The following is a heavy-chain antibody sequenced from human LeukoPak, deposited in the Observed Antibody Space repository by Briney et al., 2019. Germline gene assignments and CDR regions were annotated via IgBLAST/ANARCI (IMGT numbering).Heavy chain of an antibody. V-gene: IGHV3-30*02. D-gene: IGHD6-13*01. CDR2: IRHDGSKK. J-gene: IGHJ3*02. CDR3: ARDLTSEAAVGEAFDI. CDR1: GFTFDTYN. Sequence: GGSLRLSCAASGFTFDTYNFNWVRQAPGKGLEWVAFIRHDGSKKYYADSVKGRITISRDNSKNTLYLQMNSLRAEDTALYYCARDLTSEAAVGEAFDIWGQGTMVTISS.